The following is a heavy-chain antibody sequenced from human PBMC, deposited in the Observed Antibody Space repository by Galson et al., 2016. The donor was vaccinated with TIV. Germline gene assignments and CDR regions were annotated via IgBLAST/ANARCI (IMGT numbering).Heavy chain of an antibody. Sequence: SVKVSCKASGGTLCSYAISWVRQAPGQGLEWMGGIMPILGIKNYAQKFQGRVTIIADESTSTVSMELSSLRSEDTAVYYCASSASSGWYVAFDYWAQGTLVTVSS. V-gene: IGHV1-69*10. D-gene: IGHD6-19*01. CDR3: ASSASSGWYVAFDY. J-gene: IGHJ4*02. CDR2: IMPILGIK. CDR1: GGTLCSYA.